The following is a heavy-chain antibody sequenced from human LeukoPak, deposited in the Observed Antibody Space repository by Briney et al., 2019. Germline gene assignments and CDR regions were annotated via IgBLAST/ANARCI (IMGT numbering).Heavy chain of an antibody. CDR3: ARDATSIFGVVTVDY. CDR1: GFTVSSNY. CDR2: ISSSSSYI. Sequence: GSLRLSCAASGFTVSSNYMSWVRQAPGKGLEWVSSISSSSSYIYYADSVKGRFTISRDNAKNSLYLQMNSLRVEDTAVYYCARDATSIFGVVTVDYWGQGTLVTVSS. D-gene: IGHD3-3*01. V-gene: IGHV3-21*01. J-gene: IGHJ4*02.